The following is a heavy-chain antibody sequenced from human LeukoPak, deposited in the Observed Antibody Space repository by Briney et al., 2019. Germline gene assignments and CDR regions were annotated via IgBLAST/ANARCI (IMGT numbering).Heavy chain of an antibody. Sequence: PGRSLRLSCAASGFTFSSYAMHWVRQAPGKGLEWVAVISYDGSNKYYADSVKGRFTISRDNSKNTLYLQMNSLRAEDTAVYYCARDYGDYPGFDAFDIWGQGTMVTVSS. CDR3: ARDYGDYPGFDAFDI. CDR2: ISYDGSNK. CDR1: GFTFSSYA. J-gene: IGHJ3*02. D-gene: IGHD4-17*01. V-gene: IGHV3-30-3*01.